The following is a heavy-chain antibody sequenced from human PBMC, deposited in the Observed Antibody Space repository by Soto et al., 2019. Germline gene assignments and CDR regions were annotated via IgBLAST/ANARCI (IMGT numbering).Heavy chain of an antibody. CDR1: GFTFATYA. D-gene: IGHD1-1*01. CDR2: ISATGIST. V-gene: IGHV3-23*01. Sequence: PGGSLRLSCADSGFTFATYAMSWVRQAPGEGLEWVSAISATGISTHYADSVKGRVTISRDNSANTLSLEMSSLTAEDTTVYYCARDKDTSSWTGFDFWGHGTLVTVSS. CDR3: ARDKDTSSWTGFDF. J-gene: IGHJ4*01.